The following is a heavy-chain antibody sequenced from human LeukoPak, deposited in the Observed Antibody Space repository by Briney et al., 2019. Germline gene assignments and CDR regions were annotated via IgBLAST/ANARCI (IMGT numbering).Heavy chain of an antibody. J-gene: IGHJ4*02. CDR3: ARSGHTGATTVDY. CDR1: GFTFSSYG. V-gene: IGHV3-30*03. Sequence: GGSLRLSCAASGFTFSSYGMHWVRQAPGKGLEWVAVISYDGSNKYYADSVKGRFTISRDNSKNTLYLQMNSLRAEDTAVYYCARSGHTGATTVDYWGQGTLVTVSS. D-gene: IGHD1-26*01. CDR2: ISYDGSNK.